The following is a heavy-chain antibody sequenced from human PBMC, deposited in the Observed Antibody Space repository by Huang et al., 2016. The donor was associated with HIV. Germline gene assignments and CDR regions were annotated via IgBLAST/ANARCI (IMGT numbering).Heavy chain of an antibody. CDR3: ARRVGSGWYGEIDY. V-gene: IGHV1-18*04. CDR2: VSGYNSYT. CDR1: GYNFKTDA. D-gene: IGHD6-19*01. J-gene: IGHJ4*02. Sequence: QVQLLQSGAEVKKPGASVKISCKTSGYNFKTDAVSWVRKTPGQGLEWMGWVSGYNSYTTYSQRRQGRVTMTTDTSTNTVYMELRSLRSDDTAVYYCARRVGSGWYGEIDYWGQGTLVTVSS.